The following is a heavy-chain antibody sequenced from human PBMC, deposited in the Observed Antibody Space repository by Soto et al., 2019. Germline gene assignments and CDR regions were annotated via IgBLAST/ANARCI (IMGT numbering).Heavy chain of an antibody. V-gene: IGHV1-2*04. CDR1: GCTFIGYY. D-gene: IGHD4-17*01. CDR2: INSRTGVT. J-gene: IGHJ4*02. Sequence: ASGKVSCRASGCTFIGYYVHSVRQVPGQGLEWVGWINSRTGVTNYAQKFQGWVTMTRDTSISTAYMEVTRLKSDDTAVYYCARDGGEYGDYDYWGQGTLVTVSS. CDR3: ARDGGEYGDYDY.